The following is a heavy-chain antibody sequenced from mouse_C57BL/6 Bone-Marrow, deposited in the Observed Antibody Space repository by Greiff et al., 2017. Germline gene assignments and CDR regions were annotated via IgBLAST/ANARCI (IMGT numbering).Heavy chain of an antibody. Sequence: QVQLQPSGAELARPGASVKLSCKASGYTFTSYGISWVKQRNGPGLEWIGEIYPRSGNPYYNEKFKGKATLTADKSSSTPYMELHSLTSEDSAVYFCARSLIHVLDYWGQGTTLTVSS. J-gene: IGHJ2*01. CDR3: ARSLIHVLDY. CDR2: IYPRSGNP. CDR1: GYTFTSYG. V-gene: IGHV1-81*01.